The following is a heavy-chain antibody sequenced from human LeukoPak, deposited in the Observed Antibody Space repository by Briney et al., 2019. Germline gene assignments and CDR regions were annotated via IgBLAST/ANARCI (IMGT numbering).Heavy chain of an antibody. D-gene: IGHD3-3*01. CDR1: GGTFSSYA. J-gene: IGHJ3*02. V-gene: IGHV1-69*04. CDR3: ATDFKNYDFWSGYANDTFDI. Sequence: SVKVSCKASGGTFSSYAISWVRQAPGQGLEWMGRIIPILGIANYAQKFQGRVTITADKSTSTAYMELSSLRSEDTAVYYCATDFKNYDFWSGYANDTFDIWGQGTMVTVSS. CDR2: IIPILGIA.